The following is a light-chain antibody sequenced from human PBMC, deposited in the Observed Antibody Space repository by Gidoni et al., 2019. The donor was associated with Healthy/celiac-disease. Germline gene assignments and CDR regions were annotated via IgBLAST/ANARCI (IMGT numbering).Light chain of an antibody. J-gene: IGLJ2*01. Sequence: SYELNQPTSDPVSPGQTASITCSGDKLGDKYACWYQQKPGQSPVLVIYQDSKRPSGIPERFSGSNSGNTATLTISGTQAMDEADYYCQAWDSSTVVFGGGTKLTVL. V-gene: IGLV3-1*01. CDR2: QDS. CDR3: QAWDSSTVV. CDR1: KLGDKY.